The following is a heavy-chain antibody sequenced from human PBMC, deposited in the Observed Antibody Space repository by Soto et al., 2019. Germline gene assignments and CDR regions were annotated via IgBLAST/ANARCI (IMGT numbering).Heavy chain of an antibody. J-gene: IGHJ3*02. CDR1: GFTFSSYA. Sequence: GGSLRLSCAASGFTFSSYAMSWVRQAPGKGLEWVSAISGSGGSTYYADSVKGRFTISRDNSKNTLYLQMNSLRAEDTAVYYYAKDRKGIVPAARDAFDIWGQGTMVTVSS. D-gene: IGHD2-2*01. V-gene: IGHV3-23*01. CDR3: AKDRKGIVPAARDAFDI. CDR2: ISGSGGST.